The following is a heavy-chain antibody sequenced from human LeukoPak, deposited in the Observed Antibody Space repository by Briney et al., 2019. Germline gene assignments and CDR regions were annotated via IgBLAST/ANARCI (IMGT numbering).Heavy chain of an antibody. CDR3: ARDGVGATDY. Sequence: SGGSLRLSCGASGFTFSTYGMTWVRQAPGKGLEWVSVIYSGGSTYYADSVKGRFTISRDNSKNALYLQMNSLRAEDTAVYYCARDGVGATDYWGQGTLVTVSS. V-gene: IGHV3-53*01. CDR1: GFTFSTYG. CDR2: IYSGGST. J-gene: IGHJ4*02. D-gene: IGHD1-26*01.